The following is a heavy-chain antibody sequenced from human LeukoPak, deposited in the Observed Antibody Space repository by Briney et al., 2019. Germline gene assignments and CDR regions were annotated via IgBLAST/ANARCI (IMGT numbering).Heavy chain of an antibody. CDR1: GFTVSSTY. CDR3: ASRHCSGGDCYFAGADPFDH. Sequence: TGGSLRLSCAASGFTVSSTYMSWVRQSPGKGLEWVSVVYKDGKMFYIDSVKGRFAISRDTSKNTVYLQMNNLRAEDTAVYYCASRHCSGGDCYFAGADPFDHWGQGTLVTVSS. J-gene: IGHJ4*02. D-gene: IGHD2-21*01. V-gene: IGHV3-53*01. CDR2: VYKDGKM.